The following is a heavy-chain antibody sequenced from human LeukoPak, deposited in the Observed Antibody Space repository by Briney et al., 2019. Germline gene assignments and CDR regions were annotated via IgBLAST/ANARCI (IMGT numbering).Heavy chain of an antibody. CDR1: GFTFSTFA. Sequence: GGSLRLSCAASGFTFSTFAMSWVRQAPGKGLEWVSAVSGSGGGIYYADSVKGRFTISRDNSKNTLYLQMNSLRAEDTAVYYCAKEGYRYGYAIDYWGQGTLVTVSS. J-gene: IGHJ4*02. V-gene: IGHV3-23*01. D-gene: IGHD5-18*01. CDR3: AKEGYRYGYAIDY. CDR2: VSGSGGGI.